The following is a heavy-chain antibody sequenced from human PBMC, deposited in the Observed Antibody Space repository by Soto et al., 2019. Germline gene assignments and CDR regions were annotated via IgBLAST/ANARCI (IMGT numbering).Heavy chain of an antibody. CDR1: GFTFSSYA. J-gene: IGHJ4*01. CDR2: ISGSGGST. V-gene: IGHV3-23*01. CDR3: AKGRELCLRRTQLLDY. Sequence: GGSLRLSCAASGFTFSSYAMSWVRQAPGKGLEWVSAISGSGGSTYYADSVKGRFTISRDNSKNTLYLQMNSLRAEDTAVYYCAKGRELCLRRTQLLDYWAQGTLVTVSS. D-gene: IGHD3-16*01.